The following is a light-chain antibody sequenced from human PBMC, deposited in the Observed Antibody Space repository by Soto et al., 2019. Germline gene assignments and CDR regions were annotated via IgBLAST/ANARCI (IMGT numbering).Light chain of an antibody. CDR3: QQYSSLWT. Sequence: EVVLTQSPGTLSLSPGERATLSCRASQSVDNRLAWYQQKTGQPPRLLIFDASSRATDIPDRFSGRGSGTDFSLTITRLAPEDFAVYYCQQYSSLWTFGQGTKVEIK. CDR1: QSVDNR. J-gene: IGKJ1*01. CDR2: DAS. V-gene: IGKV3-20*01.